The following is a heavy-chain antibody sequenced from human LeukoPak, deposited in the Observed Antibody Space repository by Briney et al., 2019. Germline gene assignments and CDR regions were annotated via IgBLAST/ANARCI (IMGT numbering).Heavy chain of an antibody. CDR3: AKDWAKYSSSWYTSSSWFDP. V-gene: IGHV3-23*01. CDR2: ISGSGGST. Sequence: GGSLRLSCAASGFTFSSYAMSWVRQAPGKGLEWVSAISGSGGSTYYADSVKGRFTISRDNSKNTLYLQMNSLRAEDTAVYYCAKDWAKYSSSWYTSSSWFDPWGQGTLVTVSS. CDR1: GFTFSSYA. J-gene: IGHJ5*02. D-gene: IGHD6-13*01.